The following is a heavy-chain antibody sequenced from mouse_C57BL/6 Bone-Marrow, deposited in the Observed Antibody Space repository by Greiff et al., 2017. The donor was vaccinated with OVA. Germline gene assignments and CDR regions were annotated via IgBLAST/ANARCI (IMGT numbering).Heavy chain of an antibody. V-gene: IGHV1-19*01. CDR1: GYTFTDYY. J-gene: IGHJ3*01. CDR2: INPYNGGT. CDR3: TRGGWLLRAY. D-gene: IGHD2-3*01. Sequence: VQLQQSGPVLVKPGASVKMSCKASGYTFTDYYMNWVKQSHGKSLEWIGVINPYNGGTSYKQKFQSKATLTVNKSTSTSYMKLNSLTSEDSAVYCCTRGGWLLRAYWGQGTLVTVSA.